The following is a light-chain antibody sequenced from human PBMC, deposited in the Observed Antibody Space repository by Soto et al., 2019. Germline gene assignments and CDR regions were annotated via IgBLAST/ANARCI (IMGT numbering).Light chain of an antibody. CDR1: QSVSSSY. Sequence: EIVLIQSPATLSLSPGERATLSCRASQSVSSSYLAWYQQKRGQAPRLLIWGASIRATDLPDRFSGGGSGTDFTLTISRLEAEDSAVYYCQQYGSSPGTFGQGTKVDIK. J-gene: IGKJ1*01. CDR2: GAS. V-gene: IGKV3-20*01. CDR3: QQYGSSPGT.